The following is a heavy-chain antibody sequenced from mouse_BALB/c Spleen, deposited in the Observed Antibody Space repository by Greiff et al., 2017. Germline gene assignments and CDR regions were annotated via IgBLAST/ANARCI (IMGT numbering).Heavy chain of an antibody. J-gene: IGHJ2*01. CDR1: GFSLTSYG. CDR2: IWSGGST. V-gene: IGHV2-2*02. Sequence: VQGVESGPGLVQPSQSLSITCTVSGFSLTSYGVHWVRQSPGKGLEWLGVIWSGGSTDYNAAFISRLSISKDNSKSQVFFKMNSLQANDTAIYYCARSESYYGSSYDYFDYWGQGTTLTVSS. CDR3: ARSESYYGSSYDYFDY. D-gene: IGHD1-1*01.